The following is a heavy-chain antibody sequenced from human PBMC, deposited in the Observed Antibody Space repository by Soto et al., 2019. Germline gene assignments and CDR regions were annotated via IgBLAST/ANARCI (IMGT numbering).Heavy chain of an antibody. Sequence: SETLSLTCAVYGGSFSGYYWSWIRQPPGKGLEWIGEINHSGSTNYNPSLKSRVTISVDTSKNQFSLKLSSVTAADTAVYYCARINYYGAGSYYDGLDVWGKGTTVTVSS. D-gene: IGHD3-10*01. CDR2: INHSGST. CDR1: GGSFSGYY. CDR3: ARINYYGAGSYYDGLDV. J-gene: IGHJ6*04. V-gene: IGHV4-34*01.